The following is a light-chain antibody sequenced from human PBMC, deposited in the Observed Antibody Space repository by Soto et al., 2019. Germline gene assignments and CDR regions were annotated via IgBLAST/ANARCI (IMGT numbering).Light chain of an antibody. Sequence: EIVLTQSPGTLSLSPGERATLSCRASQRVSSNYLAWYQQKSGQAPRLLIYGISSRATGIPDRFSGSGSGTDFTLTISRLEPEDFAVYYCQQYCTSRTFGQGTKVEIK. CDR1: QRVSSNY. V-gene: IGKV3-20*01. CDR3: QQYCTSRT. CDR2: GIS. J-gene: IGKJ1*01.